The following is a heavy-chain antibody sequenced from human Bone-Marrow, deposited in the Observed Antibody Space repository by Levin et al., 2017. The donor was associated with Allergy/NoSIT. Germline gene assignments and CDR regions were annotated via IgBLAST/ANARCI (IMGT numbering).Heavy chain of an antibody. J-gene: IGHJ4*02. CDR3: TTDLQYYDSSGYPY. Sequence: GGSLRLSCAAPGLTFNKAWMNWVRQAPGKGLEWVGRIKSKTDGGTTDYAAPVKGRFTISRDDSRNTLFLQVNSLKTEDTAVYYCTTDLQYYDSSGYPYWGQGTLVTVSS. D-gene: IGHD3-22*01. CDR2: IKSKTDGGTT. V-gene: IGHV3-15*07. CDR1: GLTFNKAW.